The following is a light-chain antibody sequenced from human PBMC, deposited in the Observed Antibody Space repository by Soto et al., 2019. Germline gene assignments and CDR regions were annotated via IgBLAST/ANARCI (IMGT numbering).Light chain of an antibody. J-gene: IGKJ2*01. CDR2: GVS. CDR3: QQSYTTPRT. CDR1: QSISSY. V-gene: IGKV1-39*01. Sequence: DIPMTQSPSSLSASVGDRVTITCRASQSISSYLNWYQQKAGEAPKLLIYGVSSLQSGVPSRFSGSGSGTDFTLTISSLQPEDFATYYCQQSYTTPRTFGQGTKLEIK.